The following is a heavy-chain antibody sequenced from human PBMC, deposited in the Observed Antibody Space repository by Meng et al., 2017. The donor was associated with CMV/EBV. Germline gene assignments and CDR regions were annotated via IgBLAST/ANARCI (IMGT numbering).Heavy chain of an antibody. Sequence: GGSLRLSCAASGITFSSYWMSWVRQAPGKGLEWVANIKQDGSEKYYVDSVKGRFTISRDNAKNSLYLQMNSLRAEDTAVYYCARDIMYLDYWGQGTLVTVSS. D-gene: IGHD3-16*01. CDR1: GITFSSYW. CDR3: ARDIMYLDY. CDR2: IKQDGSEK. V-gene: IGHV3-7*01. J-gene: IGHJ4*02.